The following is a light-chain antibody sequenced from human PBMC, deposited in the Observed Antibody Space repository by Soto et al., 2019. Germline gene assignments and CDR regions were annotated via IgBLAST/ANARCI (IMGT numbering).Light chain of an antibody. CDR1: SNDVGDDNY. CDR3: SSYTRNSTVV. Sequence: QSVLTQPASVSGSPGQSITISCTGTSNDVGDDNYVSWYQQHPGKAPKVMIYYVSNRPSGVSDRFSGSKSGNTASLTIAGVQAEDEADYYCSSYTRNSTVVFAGGTKLTVL. CDR2: YVS. V-gene: IGLV2-14*01. J-gene: IGLJ2*01.